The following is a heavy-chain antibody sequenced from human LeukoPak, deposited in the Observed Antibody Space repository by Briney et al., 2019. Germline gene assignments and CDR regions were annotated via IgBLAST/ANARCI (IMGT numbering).Heavy chain of an antibody. V-gene: IGHV4-59*11. CDR2: ISYDGRT. J-gene: IGHJ6*03. CDR3: ARTKYHYYDSSGYEGPYYYMDV. Sequence: SETLSLTCTVSGYSIGSHYWSWIRQPPGKGLEWIGYISYDGRTNYNPSLKSRVIISVHMSKNQLSLKLGSVTAADTAVYYCARTKYHYYDSSGYEGPYYYMDVWGKGTTVTVSS. D-gene: IGHD3-22*01. CDR1: GYSIGSHY.